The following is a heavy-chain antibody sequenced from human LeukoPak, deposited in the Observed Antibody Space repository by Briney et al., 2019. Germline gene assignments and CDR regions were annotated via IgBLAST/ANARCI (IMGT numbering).Heavy chain of an antibody. CDR1: GFTFSTYW. Sequence: GGSLRLSCAASGFTFSTYWMHWVRRAPGKGLVWVSQINTDGSVTTYADSVKGRFTISRDNAKNTLYLQTNSLRAEDTAVYYCARWTYASDGSGYWGQGTLVTVSS. CDR2: INTDGSVT. D-gene: IGHD3-16*01. V-gene: IGHV3-74*01. J-gene: IGHJ4*02. CDR3: ARWTYASDGSGY.